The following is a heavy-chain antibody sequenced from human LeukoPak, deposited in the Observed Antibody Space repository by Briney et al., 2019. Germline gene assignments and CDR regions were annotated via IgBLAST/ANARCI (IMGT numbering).Heavy chain of an antibody. CDR2: INPNSGGT. J-gene: IGHJ4*02. Sequence: ASVKVSCKASGYTFTSYGISWVRQAPGQGLEWMGWINPNSGGTNYAQKFQGRVTMTRDTSISTAYMELSRLRSYDTAVYYCARDLHLSSSVDYWGQGTLVTVSS. D-gene: IGHD6-6*01. CDR3: ARDLHLSSSVDY. V-gene: IGHV1-2*02. CDR1: GYTFTSYG.